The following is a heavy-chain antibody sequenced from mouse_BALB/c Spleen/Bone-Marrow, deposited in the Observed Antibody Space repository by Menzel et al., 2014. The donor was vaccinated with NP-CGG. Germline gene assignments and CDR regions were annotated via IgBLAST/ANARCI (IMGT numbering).Heavy chain of an antibody. V-gene: IGHV4-1*02. CDR1: GFDFSRYW. D-gene: IGHD1-1*01. CDR2: INPESSTI. Sequence: EVQGVESGGGLVQPGGSLKLSCAASGFDFSRYWMSWVRQAPGKGLAWIGEINPESSTINYTPSLKDKFIISRDNAKNTLYLQMSKVRSEDTALYYCSRLNYYGNLFVWGAGTTVTVSS. CDR3: SRLNYYGNLFV. J-gene: IGHJ1*01.